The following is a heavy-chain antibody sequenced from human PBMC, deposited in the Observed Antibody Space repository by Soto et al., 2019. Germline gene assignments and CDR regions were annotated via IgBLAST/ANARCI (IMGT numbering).Heavy chain of an antibody. D-gene: IGHD3-10*01. CDR3: AKASGSGWAFGPYYFDY. J-gene: IGHJ4*02. CDR1: GFTFSSYG. V-gene: IGHV3-30*18. Sequence: QVQLVESGGGVVQPGRSLRLSCAASGFTFSSYGMHWVRQAPGKGLEWVAVISYDGSNKYYADSVKGRFTISRDNSKNTLYLQMNSLTAEDTAVYYCAKASGSGWAFGPYYFDYWGQGTLVTVSS. CDR2: ISYDGSNK.